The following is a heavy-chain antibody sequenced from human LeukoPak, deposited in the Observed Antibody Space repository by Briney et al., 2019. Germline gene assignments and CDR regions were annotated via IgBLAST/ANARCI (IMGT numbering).Heavy chain of an antibody. CDR3: ASGGGYSGYDTLDFDY. D-gene: IGHD5-12*01. V-gene: IGHV1-46*01. CDR1: GYTFTSYY. J-gene: IGHJ4*02. CDR2: INPSGGST. Sequence: GASVKVSCKASGYTFTSYYMHWVRRAPGQGLEWMGIINPSGGSTSYAQKFQGRVTMTRDTSTSTVYMELSSLRSEDTAVYYCASGGGYSGYDTLDFDYWGQGTLVTVSS.